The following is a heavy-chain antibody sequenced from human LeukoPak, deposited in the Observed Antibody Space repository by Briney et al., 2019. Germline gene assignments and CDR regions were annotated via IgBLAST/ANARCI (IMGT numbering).Heavy chain of an antibody. V-gene: IGHV1-3*01. D-gene: IGHD6-13*01. CDR1: GYTFTSYA. J-gene: IGHJ6*02. CDR2: INAGNGNT. CDR3: ARDLADSSSWFYYYYYGMDV. Sequence: ASVKVSCKASGYTFTSYAMRWVRQAPGQRLEWMGWINAGNGNTKYSQKFQGRVTITRDTSASTAYMELSSLRSEDTAVYYCARDLADSSSWFYYYYYGMDVWGQGTTVTVSS.